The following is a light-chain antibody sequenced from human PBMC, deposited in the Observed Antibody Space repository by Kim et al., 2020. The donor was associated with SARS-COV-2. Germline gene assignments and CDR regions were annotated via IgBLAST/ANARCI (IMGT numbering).Light chain of an antibody. CDR2: QDS. J-gene: IGLJ2*01. CDR3: QAWDSGVV. Sequence: VSVSPGQTASITCSGDKLGDKYASWYQQKPGQAPVLVIYQDSKRPSGIHERFSGSNSGNTATLTISGTQAMDEADYYCQAWDSGVVFGGGTQLTVL. V-gene: IGLV3-1*01. CDR1: KLGDKY.